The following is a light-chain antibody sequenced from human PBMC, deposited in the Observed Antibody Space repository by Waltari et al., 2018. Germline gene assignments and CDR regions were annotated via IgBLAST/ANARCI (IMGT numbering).Light chain of an antibody. CDR1: SSDVGGYNY. Sequence: QSAPTQPASVSGSPGQSITISCTGTSSDVGGYNYVSWYQQHPGKAPKLMIYDVSNRPSGVSNRFSGSKSGNTASLTISGLQPEDEADYYCNSFTSSSTVVFGGGTKLTVL. CDR2: DVS. CDR3: NSFTSSSTVV. J-gene: IGLJ3*02. V-gene: IGLV2-14*03.